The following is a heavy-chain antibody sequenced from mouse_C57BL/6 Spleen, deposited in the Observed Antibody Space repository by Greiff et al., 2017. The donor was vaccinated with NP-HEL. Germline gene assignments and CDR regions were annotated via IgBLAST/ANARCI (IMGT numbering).Heavy chain of an antibody. V-gene: IGHV1-15*01. CDR3: TTYYSGTY. Sequence: VQLQQSGAELVRPGASVTLSCKASGYTFTDYEMHWVKQTPVHGLEWIGAIDPETGGTAYNQKFKGKAILTADKSSSTAYMELRSLTSEDSAVYYCTTYYSGTYWGQGTQVTVSA. D-gene: IGHD2-12*01. CDR2: IDPETGGT. CDR1: GYTFTDYE. J-gene: IGHJ3*01.